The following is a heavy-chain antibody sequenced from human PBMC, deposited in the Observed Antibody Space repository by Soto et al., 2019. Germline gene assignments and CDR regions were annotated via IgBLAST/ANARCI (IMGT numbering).Heavy chain of an antibody. Sequence: GESLKISCKGSGYSFTNYWISWVHQMPGKGLEWMGGINPSDSYTNYSPSFQGHVTISADKSISTAYLQWSSLKASDTAMYYGAGLNDFWSGYYPGYAIDVWGQGTTVTVSS. J-gene: IGHJ6*02. CDR2: INPSDSYT. CDR1: GYSFTNYW. V-gene: IGHV5-10-1*01. D-gene: IGHD3-3*01. CDR3: AGLNDFWSGYYPGYAIDV.